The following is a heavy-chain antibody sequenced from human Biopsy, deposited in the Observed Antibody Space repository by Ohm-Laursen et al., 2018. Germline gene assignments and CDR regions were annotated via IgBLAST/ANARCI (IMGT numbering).Heavy chain of an antibody. Sequence: TLSLTCPVSGGSISNYFWTWIRQPPGKGLEWIGYFRFEDRTSYNSSLKSRVTISADTSKNQFSLRLSSVTAADTAVYYCALGGGSYVNFDYWGQGILVTVSS. CDR3: ALGGGSYVNFDY. D-gene: IGHD1-26*01. CDR2: FRFEDRT. J-gene: IGHJ4*02. CDR1: GGSISNYF. V-gene: IGHV4-59*01.